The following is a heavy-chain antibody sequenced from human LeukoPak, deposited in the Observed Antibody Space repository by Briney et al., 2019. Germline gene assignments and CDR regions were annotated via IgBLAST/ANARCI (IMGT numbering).Heavy chain of an antibody. V-gene: IGHV1-8*03. CDR2: MNPNSGNT. CDR3: ARELSVGGLRLYQLLREIDAFDI. CDR1: GYTFTSYD. Sequence: GASVKVSCKASGYTFTSYDINWVRQATGQGLEWMGWMNPNSGNTGYAQKFQGRVTITRNTSISTAYMELSSLRSEDTAVYYCARELSVGGLRLYQLLREIDAFDIWGQGTMVTVSS. J-gene: IGHJ3*02. D-gene: IGHD2-2*01.